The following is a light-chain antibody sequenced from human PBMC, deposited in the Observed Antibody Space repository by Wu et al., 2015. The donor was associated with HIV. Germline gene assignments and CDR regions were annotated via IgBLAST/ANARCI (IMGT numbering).Light chain of an antibody. Sequence: DIQMTQSPSSLSASVGDRVTITCRASQGIRNYLAWYQQKSGKVPNLLIYAASTLQSGVPSRFRGSGSGTDFTLTISSLQPEDVATYYCQEYNSAPALTFGGGTKVEIK. J-gene: IGKJ4*01. CDR2: AAS. V-gene: IGKV1-27*01. CDR3: QEYNSAPALT. CDR1: QGIRNY.